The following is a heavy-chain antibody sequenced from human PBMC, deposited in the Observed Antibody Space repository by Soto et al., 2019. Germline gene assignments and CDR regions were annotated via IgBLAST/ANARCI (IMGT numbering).Heavy chain of an antibody. CDR2: INSDGSST. CDR1: GFTFSSYW. CDR3: AREQLVHDFDY. V-gene: IGHV3-74*01. Sequence: PGGSLRLSCAASGFTFSSYWMHWVRQAPGKGLVWVSRINSDGSSTSYADSVKGRFTISRDNAKNTLYLQMNSLRAEDTAVYYCAREQLVHDFDYWGQGTLVTVSS. J-gene: IGHJ4*02. D-gene: IGHD6-6*01.